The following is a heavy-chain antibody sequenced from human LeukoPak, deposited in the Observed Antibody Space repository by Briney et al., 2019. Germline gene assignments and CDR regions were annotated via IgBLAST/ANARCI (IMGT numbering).Heavy chain of an antibody. CDR2: INAGNGNT. V-gene: IGHV1-3*01. J-gene: IGHJ3*02. CDR1: GYTFTSYA. CDR3: ARVLFSQWLVPDAFDI. Sequence: GASVKVSCKASGYTFTSYAKHWVRQAPGQRLEWMGWINAGNGNTKYSQKFQGRVTITRDTSASTAYMELSSLSSEDTAVYYCARVLFSQWLVPDAFDIWGQGTMVTVSS. D-gene: IGHD6-19*01.